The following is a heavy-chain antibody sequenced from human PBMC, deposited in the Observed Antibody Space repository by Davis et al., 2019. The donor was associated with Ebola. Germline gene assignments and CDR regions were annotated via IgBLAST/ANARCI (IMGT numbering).Heavy chain of an antibody. Sequence: HTGGSLRLSCAASGFTFSSYGMHWVRQAPGKGLVWVSRINSDGSSTSYADSVKGRFTISRDNAKNTLYLQMNSLRAEDTAVYYCARDQVPAAINYYGMDVWGQGTTVTVSS. CDR3: ARDQVPAAINYYGMDV. CDR1: GFTFSSYG. D-gene: IGHD2-2*02. CDR2: INSDGSST. V-gene: IGHV3-74*01. J-gene: IGHJ6*02.